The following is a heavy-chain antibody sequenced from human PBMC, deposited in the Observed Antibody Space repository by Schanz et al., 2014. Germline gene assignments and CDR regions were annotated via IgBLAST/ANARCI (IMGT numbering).Heavy chain of an antibody. CDR1: GFTFSNHA. J-gene: IGHJ4*02. V-gene: IGHV3-33*08. Sequence: VQLLESGGGLVQPGGSLRLSCAASGFTFSNHALSWVRQAPGKGLEWVAIIWYDGSNKYYADSVKGRFTISRDNSKNTLFLQMSSLRAEDTAVYYCARDGDFDYWGQGTLVTVSS. CDR2: IWYDGSNK. CDR3: ARDGDFDY.